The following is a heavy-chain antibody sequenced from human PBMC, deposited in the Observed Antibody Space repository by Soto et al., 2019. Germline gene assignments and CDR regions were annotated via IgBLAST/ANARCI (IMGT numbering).Heavy chain of an antibody. CDR3: AVPYCGGECNQRTFYFDY. CDR1: GGSISSSFY. J-gene: IGHJ4*02. Sequence: QLQLQESGPGLVKPSETLSLTCSVSGGSISSSFYWGWIRQPPGKGLEWIGSIHFTGSTFYNPSLKSRATISVDTSRKQFSLRLSSVTAADTAVYYCAVPYCGGECNQRTFYFDYWGRGTLVTVSS. CDR2: IHFTGST. D-gene: IGHD2-21*01. V-gene: IGHV4-39*01.